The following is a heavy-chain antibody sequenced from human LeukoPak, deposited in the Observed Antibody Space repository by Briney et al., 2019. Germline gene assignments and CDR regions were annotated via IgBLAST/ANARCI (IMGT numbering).Heavy chain of an antibody. Sequence: GGSLRLSCAASGFTFSSYAMHWVRQAPGKGLEWVAVISYDGSNKYYADSVKGRFTISRDNSKNTLYLQMNSLRAEDTAVYYCAKDRAIAHKWIQLWLHPLDYWGQGTLVTVSS. V-gene: IGHV3-30-3*01. D-gene: IGHD5-18*01. J-gene: IGHJ4*02. CDR1: GFTFSSYA. CDR3: AKDRAIAHKWIQLWLHPLDY. CDR2: ISYDGSNK.